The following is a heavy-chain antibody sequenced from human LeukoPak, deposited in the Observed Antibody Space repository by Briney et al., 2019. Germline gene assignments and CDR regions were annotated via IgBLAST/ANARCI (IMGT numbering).Heavy chain of an antibody. CDR3: AREKNQQWVDCLQY. V-gene: IGHV1-3*04. J-gene: IGHJ4*02. CDR2: INTDNGNT. CDR1: GTSFTTNA. Sequence: ASVKVSCKASGTSFTTNAMHWVRQAPGQRLEWMGWINTDNGNTHYLQKFQDRVTITRDTSASTTYMELSSLTSEDTAVYYCAREKNQQWVDCLQYWGQGTLVTVSS. D-gene: IGHD1-26*01.